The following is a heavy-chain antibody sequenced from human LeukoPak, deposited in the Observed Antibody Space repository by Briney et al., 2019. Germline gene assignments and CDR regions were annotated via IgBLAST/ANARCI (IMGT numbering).Heavy chain of an antibody. V-gene: IGHV4-39*07. CDR2: ISYSGRT. CDR3: ARDSDPYCGGDCRPFDY. D-gene: IGHD2-21*02. J-gene: IGHJ4*02. Sequence: PSETLSLTCTVSGGSFGSSPYYWGWIRQPPGKGLEYIGIISYSGRTYYSPSLKSRVTISVDTSKNQFSLKVNSVTAADTALYYCARDSDPYCGGDCRPFDYWGQGTLVTVSS. CDR1: GGSFGSSPYY.